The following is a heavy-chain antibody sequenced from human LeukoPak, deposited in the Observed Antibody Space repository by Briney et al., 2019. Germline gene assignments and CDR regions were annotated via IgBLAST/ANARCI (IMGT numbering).Heavy chain of an antibody. Sequence: EASVKVSCKASGYTFTGYYMHWVRQAPGQGLEWMGWINPNSGGTNYAQKFQGRVTMTRDTSISTAYMELSRLRSDDTAVYYCARVEAAAGMGFDPWGQGTLVTVSS. D-gene: IGHD6-13*01. CDR2: INPNSGGT. V-gene: IGHV1-2*02. CDR3: ARVEAAAGMGFDP. CDR1: GYTFTGYY. J-gene: IGHJ5*02.